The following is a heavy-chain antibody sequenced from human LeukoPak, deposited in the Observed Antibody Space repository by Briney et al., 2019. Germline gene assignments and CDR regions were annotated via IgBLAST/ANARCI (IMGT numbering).Heavy chain of an antibody. CDR2: INHSGST. CDR1: GGSFSGYY. Sequence: SETLSLTCAVYGGSFSGYYWSWIRQPPGKGLEWTGEINHSGSTNYNPSLKSRVTISVDTSKNQFSLKLSSVTAADTAVYYCARGYSYGQNWFDPWGQGTLVTVSS. CDR3: ARGYSYGQNWFDP. J-gene: IGHJ5*02. D-gene: IGHD5-18*01. V-gene: IGHV4-34*01.